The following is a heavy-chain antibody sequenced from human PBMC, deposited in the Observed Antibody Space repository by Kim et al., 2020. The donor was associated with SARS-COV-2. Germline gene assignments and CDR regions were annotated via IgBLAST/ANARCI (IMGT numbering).Heavy chain of an antibody. CDR3: ASHLGYSGYDAYGMDV. CDR1: GYTFSSYG. Sequence: ASVKVSCKASGYTFSSYGITWVRQAPGQGLEWMGWISAYNGNTNYAQKLQGRVTMTTDTSTSTAYMELRSLRSDDTAVYYCASHLGYSGYDAYGMDVWGQGTTVTVSS. J-gene: IGHJ6*02. V-gene: IGHV1-18*01. CDR2: ISAYNGNT. D-gene: IGHD5-12*01.